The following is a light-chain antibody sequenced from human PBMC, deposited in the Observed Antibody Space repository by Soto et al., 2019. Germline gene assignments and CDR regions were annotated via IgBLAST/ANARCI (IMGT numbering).Light chain of an antibody. CDR2: NAY. V-gene: IGKV3-20*01. J-gene: IGKJ1*01. CDR3: PQYDGSHRK. CDR1: QTVSITY. Sequence: VLTQSPGTLSLSPGESATLSCRASQTVSITYLTWYQQKPGQAPRLLIYNAYNRASGIPDRFSGSGSGTELTITIRSLEPEDFVVYHCPQYDGSHRKFGQGTKV.